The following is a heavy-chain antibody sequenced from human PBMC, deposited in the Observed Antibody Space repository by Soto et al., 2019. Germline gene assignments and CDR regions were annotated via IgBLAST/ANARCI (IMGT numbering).Heavy chain of an antibody. J-gene: IGHJ4*02. CDR3: AIDYSSGWYDYFDY. CDR1: GFSFSTYW. V-gene: IGHV3-23*01. Sequence: GGSLRLSCAVSGFSFSTYWMTWVRQAPGKGLEWVSAISGSGGSTYYADSVKGRFTISRDNSKNTLYLQMNSLRAEDTAVYYCAIDYSSGWYDYFDYWGQGTLVTVSS. D-gene: IGHD6-19*01. CDR2: ISGSGGST.